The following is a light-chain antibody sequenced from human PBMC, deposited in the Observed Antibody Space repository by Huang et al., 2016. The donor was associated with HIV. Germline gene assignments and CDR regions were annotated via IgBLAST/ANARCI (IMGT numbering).Light chain of an antibody. CDR2: GSS. CDR3: QQYDSWPGT. V-gene: IGKV3-15*01. Sequence: ELVMTHSPATLSVSPGERGTLPCRASQTINPNLAWYQQTPGQAPRLLIYGSSTRATGIPARFSGSGSGTDFSLTISSLQSEDAAVYYCQQYDSWPGTFGQGTKLEIK. CDR1: QTINPN. J-gene: IGKJ2*01.